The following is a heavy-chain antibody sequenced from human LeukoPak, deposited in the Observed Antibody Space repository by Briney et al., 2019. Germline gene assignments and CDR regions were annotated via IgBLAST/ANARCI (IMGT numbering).Heavy chain of an antibody. CDR1: GGSISSYY. D-gene: IGHD5-12*01. V-gene: IGHV4-59*12. CDR2: IYYSGST. Sequence: SETLSLTCTVSGGSISSYYWSWIRQPPGKGLEWIGYIYYSGSTNYNPSLKSRVTISVDTSKNQFSLKLSSVTAADTAVYYCARGRHLYSGCGKYYFDYWGQGTLVAVSS. J-gene: IGHJ4*02. CDR3: ARGRHLYSGCGKYYFDY.